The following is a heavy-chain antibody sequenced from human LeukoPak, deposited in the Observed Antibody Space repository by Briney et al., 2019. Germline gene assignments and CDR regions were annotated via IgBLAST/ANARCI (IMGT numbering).Heavy chain of an antibody. D-gene: IGHD2-2*03. Sequence: ASVNVSCKASGYTFTGYYMHWVRQPPGQGLEWIGWINPNSGGTNNAQKFKGRVTMTRDTSISTAYMELSRLRSDDTAVYYCARLDIAYFWGQGTTVTVSS. V-gene: IGHV1-2*02. CDR1: GYTFTGYY. CDR2: INPNSGGT. CDR3: ARLDIAYF. J-gene: IGHJ6*02.